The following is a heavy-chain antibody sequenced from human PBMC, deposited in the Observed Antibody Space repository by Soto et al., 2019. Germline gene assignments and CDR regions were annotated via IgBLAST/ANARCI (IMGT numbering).Heavy chain of an antibody. CDR2: ISSSSSTI. J-gene: IGHJ4*02. V-gene: IGHV3-48*01. CDR3: AAYCSSTSCLHDY. D-gene: IGHD2-2*01. Sequence: GGSLRLSCAASGFTFSSYSMNWVRQAPGKGLEWVSYISSSSSTIYYADSVKGRFTISRDNAKNSLYLQMNSLRAEDTAVYYCAAYCSSTSCLHDYWGQGTLVTVSS. CDR1: GFTFSSYS.